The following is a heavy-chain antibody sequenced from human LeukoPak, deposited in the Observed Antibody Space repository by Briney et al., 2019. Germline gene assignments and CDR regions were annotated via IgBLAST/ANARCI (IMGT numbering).Heavy chain of an antibody. Sequence: SETLSLTCTVSGGSISSSSYYWGWIRQPPGKGLEWIGSIYYSGSTYYNPSLKSRVTISVDTSKNQFSLKLSSVTAADTAVYYCARDLPLLIDYYGSGSYSGHFDYWGQGTLVTVSS. V-gene: IGHV4-39*07. D-gene: IGHD3-10*01. CDR2: IYYSGST. CDR1: GGSISSSSYY. J-gene: IGHJ4*02. CDR3: ARDLPLLIDYYGSGSYSGHFDY.